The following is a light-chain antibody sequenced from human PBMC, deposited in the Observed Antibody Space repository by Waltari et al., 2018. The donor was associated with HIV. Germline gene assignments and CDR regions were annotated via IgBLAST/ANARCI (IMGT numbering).Light chain of an antibody. CDR3: QQYKNGWT. Sequence: EVVMAQYPATLSVSPGERAILSCRASQSVSTSLAWDQQKPGQAPRLLIFGTSTRATGVSARFSGSGSGTYFSLTISSLQSEDLAVYYCQQYKNGWTFGQGTKVDIK. CDR2: GTS. J-gene: IGKJ1*01. V-gene: IGKV3-15*01. CDR1: QSVSTS.